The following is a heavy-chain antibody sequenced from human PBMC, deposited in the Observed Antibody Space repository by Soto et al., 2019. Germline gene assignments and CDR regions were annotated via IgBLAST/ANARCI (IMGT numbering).Heavy chain of an antibody. J-gene: IGHJ6*02. CDR1: GGSISSGGYY. Sequence: KPSETLSLTCTVSGGSISSGGYYWSWIRQHLGKGLEWIGYIYYSGSTYYNPSLKSRVTISVDTSKNQFSLKLSSVTAADTAVYYCARDAVQAAGTDPSSYYYGMDVWGQGTTVTVSS. CDR2: IYYSGST. V-gene: IGHV4-31*03. CDR3: ARDAVQAAGTDPSSYYYGMDV. D-gene: IGHD6-13*01.